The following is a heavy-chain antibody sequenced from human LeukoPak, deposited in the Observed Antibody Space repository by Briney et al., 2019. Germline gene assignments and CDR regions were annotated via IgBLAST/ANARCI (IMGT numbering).Heavy chain of an antibody. CDR3: AKIFGEVVTAIPDYYYYMDV. V-gene: IGHV3-30*02. CDR2: IRYDGSNK. Sequence: TGGSLRLSCAASGFTFSSYGMHWVRQAPGKGLEWVAFIRYDGSNKYYADSVKGRFTISRDNSKNTLYLQMNSLRAEDTAVYYCAKIFGEVVTAIPDYYYYMDVWGKGTTVTISS. CDR1: GFTFSSYG. J-gene: IGHJ6*03. D-gene: IGHD2-21*02.